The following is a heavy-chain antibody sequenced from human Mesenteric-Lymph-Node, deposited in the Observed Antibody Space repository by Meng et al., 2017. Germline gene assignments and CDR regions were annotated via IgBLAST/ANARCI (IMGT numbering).Heavy chain of an antibody. D-gene: IGHD3-3*01. CDR3: SRGITIFGVVIFDY. Sequence: QGELVKIGAEVQKPGASVTVSCKTSGYTFTSDDINWVRQATGQGLEWMGWRNPNSGNTGYSQKFLCRITMTRNTSISTAYMELSSLRSEDTAVYYCSRGITIFGVVIFDYWGQGTLVTVSS. V-gene: IGHV1-8*01. J-gene: IGHJ4*02. CDR1: GYTFTSDD. CDR2: RNPNSGNT.